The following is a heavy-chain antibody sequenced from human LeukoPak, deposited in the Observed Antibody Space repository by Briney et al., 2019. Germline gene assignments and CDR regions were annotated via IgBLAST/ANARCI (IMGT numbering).Heavy chain of an antibody. CDR2: IYYSGST. D-gene: IGHD3-3*01. J-gene: IGHJ6*02. CDR1: GGSISSYY. CDR3: ARHTYYDFWSGYWRYYGMDV. V-gene: IGHV4-59*08. Sequence: PSETLSLTCTVSGGSISSYYWSWIRQPPGKGLEWIGYIYYSGSTNYNPSLKSRVTISVDTSKNQFSLKLSSVTAADTAVYYCARHTYYDFWSGYWRYYGMDVWGQGTTVTVSS.